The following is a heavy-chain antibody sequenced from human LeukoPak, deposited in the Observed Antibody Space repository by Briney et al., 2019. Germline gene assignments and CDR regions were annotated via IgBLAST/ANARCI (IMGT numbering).Heavy chain of an antibody. CDR2: TIPDSGDT. CDR1: GYTFTGYY. V-gene: IGHV1-2*02. Sequence: ASVKVSCKASGYTFTGYYMHWVRQAPGQGLEWMGWTIPDSGDTNYAQKFQGRVTMTRDTSISTAYMELSGLRSDDTALYYCAKDYGAFCFDSWGQGTLVTVSS. J-gene: IGHJ4*02. D-gene: IGHD4-17*01. CDR3: AKDYGAFCFDS.